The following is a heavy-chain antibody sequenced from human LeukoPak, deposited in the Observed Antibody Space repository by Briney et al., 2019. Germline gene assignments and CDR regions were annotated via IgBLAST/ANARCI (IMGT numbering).Heavy chain of an antibody. CDR1: GFTFSSYA. D-gene: IGHD6-13*01. CDR3: ARDSSSGWFDP. CDR2: ISYDGSNK. J-gene: IGHJ5*02. Sequence: GRSLRLSCAASGFTFSSYAMHWVRQAPGKGLEWVAVISYDGSNKYYADSVKGRFTISRDNSKNTLYLRMNSLRAEDTAVYYCARDSSSGWFDPWGQGTLVTVSS. V-gene: IGHV3-30*04.